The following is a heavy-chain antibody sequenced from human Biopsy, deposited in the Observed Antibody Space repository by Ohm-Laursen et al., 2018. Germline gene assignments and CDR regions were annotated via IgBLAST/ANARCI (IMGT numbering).Heavy chain of an antibody. J-gene: IGHJ4*02. CDR1: GFTFSGCA. Sequence: SLRLSCSASGFTFSGCAMHWVRQASGKGLEWVGHIRDKANNYATAYAASVKGRFTISRDYSENTVYLQMSSLTTEDTAVYYCTRNGDGGNWDDFDYWGQGTLVTVSS. D-gene: IGHD4-23*01. CDR2: IRDKANNYAT. V-gene: IGHV3-73*01. CDR3: TRNGDGGNWDDFDY.